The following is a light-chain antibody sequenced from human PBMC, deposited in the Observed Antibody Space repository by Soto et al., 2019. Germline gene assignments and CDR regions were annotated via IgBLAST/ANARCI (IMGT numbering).Light chain of an antibody. J-gene: IGLJ3*02. V-gene: IGLV6-57*02. CDR3: QSYHKSRWV. CDR1: SGSIASDS. Sequence: NFMLTQPHSMSESPGKTVTISCTGSSGSIASDSVQWYQQRPGSAPTIVIFDDNHRPSGVPDRFSGSIDSSSNSASLTISGLKTEDEADYYCQSYHKSRWVFGGGTKVTVL. CDR2: DDN.